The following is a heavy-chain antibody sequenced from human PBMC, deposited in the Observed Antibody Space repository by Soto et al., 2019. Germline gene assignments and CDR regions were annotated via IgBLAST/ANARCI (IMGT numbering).Heavy chain of an antibody. CDR2: IYTSGST. CDR3: ARSPPRGLRFLGGARNYYHYGMDV. D-gene: IGHD3-3*01. J-gene: IGHJ6*04. Sequence: SETLSLTCTVSGGSISSYYWSWIRQPAGQGLEWIGRIYTSGSTNYNPSLKSRVTMSVDTSKNQFSLKLSSVTAADTAVYYCARSPPRGLRFLGGARNYYHYGMDVWGKGTTVTVSS. V-gene: IGHV4-4*07. CDR1: GGSISSYY.